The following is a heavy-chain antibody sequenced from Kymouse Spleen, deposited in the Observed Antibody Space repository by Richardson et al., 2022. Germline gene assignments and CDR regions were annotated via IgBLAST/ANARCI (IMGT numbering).Heavy chain of an antibody. Sequence: EVQLVESGGGLVKPGGSLRLSCAASGFTFSSYSMNWVRQAPGKGLEWVSSISSSSSYIYYADSVKGRFTISRDNAKNSLYLQMNSLRAEDTAVYYCARGYYDFWSGYSLWFDPWGQGTLVTVSS. CDR1: GFTFSSYS. CDR2: ISSSSSYI. V-gene: IGHV3-21*03. CDR3: ARGYYDFWSGYSLWFDP. D-gene: IGHD3-3*01. J-gene: IGHJ5*02.